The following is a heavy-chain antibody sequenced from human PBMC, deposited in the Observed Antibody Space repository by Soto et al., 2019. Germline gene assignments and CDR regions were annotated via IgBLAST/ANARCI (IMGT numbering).Heavy chain of an antibody. D-gene: IGHD2-21*02. V-gene: IGHV3-21*01. CDR3: ARDATPHVTVAYYYSYSMDV. Sequence: SGGSLRLSCAASGFTFSTYSMNWVRQAPGKGLEWVSSISSGGRYIYYAESVKGRFTISRDNAKNSLSLQMNSLRAEDTAVYYCARDATPHVTVAYYYSYSMDVWGQGTTVTVSS. CDR2: ISSGGRYI. J-gene: IGHJ6*02. CDR1: GFTFSTYS.